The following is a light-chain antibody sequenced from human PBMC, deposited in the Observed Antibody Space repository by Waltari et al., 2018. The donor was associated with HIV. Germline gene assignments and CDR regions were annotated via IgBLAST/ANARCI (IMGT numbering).Light chain of an antibody. CDR2: EVT. CDR3: NSFTNSGTLE. CDR1: SSNIGTSKY. V-gene: IGLV2-14*01. J-gene: IGLJ3*02. Sequence: QSALTQPASVSGSPGQSIPISCTGASSNIGTSKYVSWYLQRPGKAPQIIIYEVTNRPSGVSDRFSGSKSGNTASLTISRLQPEDEAVYFCNSFTNSGTLEFGGGTKLTVL.